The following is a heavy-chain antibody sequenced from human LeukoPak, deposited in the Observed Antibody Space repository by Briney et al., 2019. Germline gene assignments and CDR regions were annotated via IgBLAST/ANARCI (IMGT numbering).Heavy chain of an antibody. J-gene: IGHJ5*02. CDR2: INPNSGGT. CDR1: GYTFTSYG. D-gene: IGHD3-10*01. CDR3: ARVRAMKNYYGSGSYYSP. V-gene: IGHV1-2*02. Sequence: ASVKVSCEASGYTFTSYGISWVRQAPGQGLEWMGWINPNSGGTNYAQKFQGRVTMTRDTSISTAYMELSRLRSDDTAVYYCARVRAMKNYYGSGSYYSPWGQGTLVTVSS.